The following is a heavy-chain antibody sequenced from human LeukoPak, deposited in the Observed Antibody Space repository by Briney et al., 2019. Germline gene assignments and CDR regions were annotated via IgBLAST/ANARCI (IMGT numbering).Heavy chain of an antibody. J-gene: IGHJ6*02. D-gene: IGHD2-21*02. CDR2: IYYSGST. V-gene: IGHV4-59*01. CDR1: GGSISSYY. Sequence: QSSETLSLTCTVSGGSISSYYWSWIRQPPGKGLEWIGYIYYSGSTNYNPSLKSRVTISVDTSKNQFSLKLSSVTAADTAVYYCARDLGFCRGGDCYRGYYYYGMDVWGQGTTVTVSS. CDR3: ARDLGFCRGGDCYRGYYYYGMDV.